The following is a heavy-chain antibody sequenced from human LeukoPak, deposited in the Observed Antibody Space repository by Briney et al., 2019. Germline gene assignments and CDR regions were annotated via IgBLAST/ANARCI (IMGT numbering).Heavy chain of an antibody. CDR1: GFTFSSYA. J-gene: IGHJ4*02. D-gene: IGHD2-15*01. CDR3: ARPDCSGGSCYRYYFDY. CDR2: ISYDGSNK. Sequence: PGGSLRLSCAASGFTFSSYAMHWVRQAPGKGLEWVAVISYDGSNKYYEDSVKGRFTISRDNSKNTLYLQMNSLRAEDTAVYYCARPDCSGGSCYRYYFDYWGQGTLVTVSS. V-gene: IGHV3-30-3*01.